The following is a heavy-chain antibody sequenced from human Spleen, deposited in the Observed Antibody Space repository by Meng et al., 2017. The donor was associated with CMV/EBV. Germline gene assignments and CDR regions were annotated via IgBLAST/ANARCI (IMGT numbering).Heavy chain of an antibody. V-gene: IGHV4-39*07. D-gene: IGHD6-6*01. J-gene: IGHJ5*02. Sequence: SGSSISSSSYYWGWIRQPPGKGLEWIGSIYYSGSTYYNPSLKSRVTISVDTSKNQFSLKLSSVTAADTAVYYCARVFRAARRRWFDPWGQGTLVTVSS. CDR2: IYYSGST. CDR3: ARVFRAARRRWFDP. CDR1: GSSISSSSYY.